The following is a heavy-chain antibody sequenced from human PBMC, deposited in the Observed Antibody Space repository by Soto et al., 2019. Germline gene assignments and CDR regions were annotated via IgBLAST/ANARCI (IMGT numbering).Heavy chain of an antibody. CDR2: INPNSGDT. CDR3: AREVAGGMDV. Sequence: ASVKVSCKASGYTFTGYFMHWVRQAPGQGLEWMGWINPNSGDTNYPQKFQGWVTMTRDTSINTAYMEVGRLSSDDTAVYYCAREVAGGMDVWGQGTTVTVSS. J-gene: IGHJ6*02. CDR1: GYTFTGYF. V-gene: IGHV1-2*04.